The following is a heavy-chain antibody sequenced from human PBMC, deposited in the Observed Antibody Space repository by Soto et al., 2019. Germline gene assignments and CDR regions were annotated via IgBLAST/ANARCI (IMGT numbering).Heavy chain of an antibody. CDR2: INPNSGGT. J-gene: IGHJ6*02. V-gene: IGHV1-2*02. CDR1: GYTFTGYY. D-gene: IGHD1-7*01. CDR3: ARDRGTEIGITGTDYYYYGMDV. Sequence: QVQLVQSGAEVKKPGASVKVSCKASGYTFTGYYMHWVRQAAGQGLEWMGWINPNSGGTNYAQKFQGRVTMTRDTSISTAYMELSRLRSDDTAVYYCARDRGTEIGITGTDYYYYGMDVWGQGTTVTVSS.